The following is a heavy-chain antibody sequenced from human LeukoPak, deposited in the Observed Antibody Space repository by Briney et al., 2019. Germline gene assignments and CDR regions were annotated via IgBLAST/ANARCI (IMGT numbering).Heavy chain of an antibody. CDR1: GYTFTSYG. Sequence: ASVKVSCKASGYTFTSYGISWVRQAPGQGLEWMGWISAYNGNTNYAQKLQGRVTMTTDTSTSTAYMELSSLRSEDTAVYYCARFDCSGGSCYFGYWGQGTLVTVSS. CDR3: ARFDCSGGSCYFGY. CDR2: ISAYNGNT. V-gene: IGHV1-18*01. D-gene: IGHD2-15*01. J-gene: IGHJ4*02.